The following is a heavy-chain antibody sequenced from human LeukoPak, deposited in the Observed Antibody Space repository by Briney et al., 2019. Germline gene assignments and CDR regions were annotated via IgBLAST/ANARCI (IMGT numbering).Heavy chain of an antibody. CDR2: IFYSGST. CDR3: ARETAFGSSPIHFDY. Sequence: SETLSLTCTISGASISRTIYYWGWIRQPPGKGLEWIGTIFYSGSTYYNPSLKSRVTISVDTSKNQFSLKLNSVTAADTAVYYCARETAFGSSPIHFDYWGQGTLVTVSS. J-gene: IGHJ4*02. CDR1: GASISRTIYY. V-gene: IGHV4-39*01. D-gene: IGHD6-6*01.